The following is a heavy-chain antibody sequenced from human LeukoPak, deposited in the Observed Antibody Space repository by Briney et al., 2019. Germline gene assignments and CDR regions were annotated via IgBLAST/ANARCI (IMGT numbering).Heavy chain of an antibody. CDR2: INAGNGNT. CDR3: ARTSYYDFWSGYYTSDY. D-gene: IGHD3-3*01. J-gene: IGHJ4*02. Sequence: GSVKVSCKASGYTFTSYAMHWVRQAPGQRLEWMGWINAGNGNTKYSQKFQGRVTITRDTPASTAYMELSSLRSEDTAVYYCARTSYYDFWSGYYTSDYWGQGTLVTVSS. V-gene: IGHV1-3*01. CDR1: GYTFTSYA.